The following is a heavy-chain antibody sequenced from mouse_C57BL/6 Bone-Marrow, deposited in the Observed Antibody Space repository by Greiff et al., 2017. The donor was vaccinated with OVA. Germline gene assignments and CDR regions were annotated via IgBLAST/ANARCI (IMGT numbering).Heavy chain of an antibody. CDR1: GFNIKDDY. D-gene: IGHD1-1*01. J-gene: IGHJ3*01. CDR2: IDPENGDT. Sequence: DVKLQESGAELVRPGASVKLSCTASGFNIKDDYMHWVKQRPEQGLEWIGWIDPENGDTEYASKFQGKATITADTSSNTAYLQLSSLTSEDTAVYYCTTCSSWFAYWGQGTLVTVSA. CDR3: TTCSSWFAY. V-gene: IGHV14-4*01.